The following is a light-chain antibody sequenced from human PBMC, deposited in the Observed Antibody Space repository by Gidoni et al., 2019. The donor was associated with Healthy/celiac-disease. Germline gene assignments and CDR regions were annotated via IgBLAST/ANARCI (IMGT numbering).Light chain of an antibody. V-gene: IGKV3-15*01. Sequence: IVMTQSPATRSVSPGERATLPCRASQSVSSNLAWYQQKPGQSPRLLIYGASTRATGIPARFSGSGSGTEFTLTISSLQSEDFAVYYCQQYNNWPRGTFGQGTKLEIK. CDR2: GAS. CDR1: QSVSSN. CDR3: QQYNNWPRGT. J-gene: IGKJ2*01.